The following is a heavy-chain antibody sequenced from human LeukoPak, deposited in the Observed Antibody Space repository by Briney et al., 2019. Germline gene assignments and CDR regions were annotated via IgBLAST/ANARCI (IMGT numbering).Heavy chain of an antibody. D-gene: IGHD3-10*01. CDR1: GYTFTNYY. Sequence: GASVKVSFKASGYTFTNYYLHWVRQAPGQGLEWMGIINPSGGSTTYAQKFQGRVTMTRDTSTSAVYMDLSSLRSDDTAVYYCARAYYFDASHRGAAFDIWGQGTMVTVSS. J-gene: IGHJ3*02. CDR3: ARAYYFDASHRGAAFDI. CDR2: INPSGGST. V-gene: IGHV1-46*01.